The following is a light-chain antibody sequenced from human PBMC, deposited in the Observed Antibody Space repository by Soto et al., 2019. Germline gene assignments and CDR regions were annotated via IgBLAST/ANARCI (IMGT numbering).Light chain of an antibody. Sequence: QSVVTQPASLSGAPGQSITISPTGTSSDVGSYNLFSWYQQHPGKAPKLMIYEVSKRPSGVSNRFSGSKSGNTASLTISGLQAEDEADYYCCSYAGSPYVFGTGTKVTVL. J-gene: IGLJ1*01. CDR1: SSDVGSYNL. CDR3: CSYAGSPYV. CDR2: EVS. V-gene: IGLV2-23*02.